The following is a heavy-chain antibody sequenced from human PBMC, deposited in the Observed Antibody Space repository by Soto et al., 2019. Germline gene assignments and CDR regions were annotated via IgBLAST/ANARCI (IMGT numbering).Heavy chain of an antibody. Sequence: QVQLVQSGAEVKKPGSSVKVSCKASGGTFSAYAINWVRQAPGQGLEWMGRGIPIFSKAEYAQKFRGRVLFTADESTNTAYMELSGLNSEDTAVYFCARDRGGDFWIYFDLWGRGTLVTVSS. D-gene: IGHD3-3*01. V-gene: IGHV1-69*01. CDR1: GGTFSAYA. CDR3: ARDRGGDFWIYFDL. CDR2: GIPIFSKA. J-gene: IGHJ2*01.